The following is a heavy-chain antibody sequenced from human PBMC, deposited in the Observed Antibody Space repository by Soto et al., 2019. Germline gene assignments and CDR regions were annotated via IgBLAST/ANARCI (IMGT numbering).Heavy chain of an antibody. CDR2: IYYSGST. CDR3: ASQNYGDWYYGMDV. CDR1: GGSISSSSYY. Sequence: PSETLSLTCTVSGGSISSSSYYWGWIRQPPGKGLEWIGSIYYSGSTYYNPSLKSRVTISVDTSKNQFSLKLSSVTAADTAVYYCASQNYGDWYYGMDVWGQGTTVTVSS. V-gene: IGHV4-39*01. J-gene: IGHJ6*02. D-gene: IGHD4-17*01.